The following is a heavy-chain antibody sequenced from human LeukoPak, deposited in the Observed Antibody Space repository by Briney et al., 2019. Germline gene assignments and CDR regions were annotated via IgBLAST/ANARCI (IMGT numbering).Heavy chain of an antibody. J-gene: IGHJ4*02. CDR3: ARLGDSSGYYDY. CDR1: GFSFSSFP. Sequence: GGSLRLSCAASGFSFSSFPINWVRQAPGKGLEWVSHISSSGNTEYYLDSVKGRFTISRDNAKNSLYLQMNSLRAEDTAVYYCARLGDSSGYYDYWGQGTLVTVSS. V-gene: IGHV3-48*03. D-gene: IGHD3-22*01. CDR2: ISSSGNTE.